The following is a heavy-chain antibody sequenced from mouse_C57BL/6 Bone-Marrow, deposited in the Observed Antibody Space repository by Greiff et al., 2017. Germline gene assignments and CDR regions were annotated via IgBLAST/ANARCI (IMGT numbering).Heavy chain of an antibody. J-gene: IGHJ2*01. D-gene: IGHD1-1*01. Sequence: VKLVESEGGLVQPGSSMKLSCTASGFTFSDYYMAWVRQVPEKGLEWVANINYDGSSTYYLDSLKSRFIISRDNAKNILYLQMSSLKSEDTATYYCARDDYYGRAYFDYWGQGTTLTVSS. CDR2: INYDGSST. CDR1: GFTFSDYY. V-gene: IGHV5-16*01. CDR3: ARDDYYGRAYFDY.